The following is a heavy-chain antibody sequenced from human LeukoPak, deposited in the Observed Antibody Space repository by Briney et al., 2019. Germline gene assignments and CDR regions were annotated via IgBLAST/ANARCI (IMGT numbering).Heavy chain of an antibody. CDR1: GLTVSSSF. CDR3: ARASQSLAFDY. D-gene: IGHD6-19*01. J-gene: IGHJ4*02. CDR2: IYDNDNT. Sequence: GGSLRLSCAASGLTVSSSFMNWVRQAPGKGLEWVSTIYDNDNTNYADSLKGRFTISRDSSTNTLYLQTNSLRAKDTAVYFCARASQSLAFDYWGQGTLVTVSS. V-gene: IGHV3-66*01.